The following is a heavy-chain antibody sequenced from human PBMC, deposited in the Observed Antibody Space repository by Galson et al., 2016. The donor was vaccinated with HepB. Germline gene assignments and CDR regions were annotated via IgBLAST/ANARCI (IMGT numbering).Heavy chain of an antibody. CDR1: GYTFTSYY. V-gene: IGHV1-46*01. J-gene: IGHJ4*02. CDR2: ITPTGGST. Sequence: SVKVSCKASGYTFTSYYIHWVRQAPGQGLEWMGMITPTGGSTIYAQKFQGRVTVTRDTSTSTVYMALSSLRSEDTAVYYCARGGWGEPTEYWGQGTLVTVSS. D-gene: IGHD3-16*01. CDR3: ARGGWGEPTEY.